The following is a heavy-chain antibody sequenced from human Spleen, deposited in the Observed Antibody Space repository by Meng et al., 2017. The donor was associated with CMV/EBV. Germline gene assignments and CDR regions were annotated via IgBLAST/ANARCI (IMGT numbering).Heavy chain of an antibody. CDR1: GGSFSDYY. CDR2: IHDRGFLEFT. CDR3: ARGRSSPGCSGGSCYDAFDI. J-gene: IGHJ3*02. Sequence: SQTLSLTCAVYGGSFSDYYWSWVRQSPAKGLEWIGDIHDRGFLEFTNYNPSLKSRVTISVDTSKNQFSLKLSSVTAADTAVYYCARGRSSPGCSGGSCYDAFDIWGQGTMVTVSS. D-gene: IGHD2-15*01. V-gene: IGHV4-34*01.